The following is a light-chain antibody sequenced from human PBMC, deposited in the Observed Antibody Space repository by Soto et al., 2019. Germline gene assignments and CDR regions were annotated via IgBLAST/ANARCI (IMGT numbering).Light chain of an antibody. Sequence: EIVLTQSPGTLSLSPGERVTLSCRASQTVNANYLAWYKQKPGQAPRLLISRASNRAAGIPDRFSGSGSGTEFTLTISRLEPEDFAVYYCQQYGSSSWTFGQGTKVDIK. CDR1: QTVNANY. CDR3: QQYGSSSWT. J-gene: IGKJ1*01. CDR2: RAS. V-gene: IGKV3-20*01.